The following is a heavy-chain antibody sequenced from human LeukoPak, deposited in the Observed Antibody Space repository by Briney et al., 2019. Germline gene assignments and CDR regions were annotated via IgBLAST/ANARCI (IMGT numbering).Heavy chain of an antibody. CDR1: GFTFSSYW. CDR2: IKSDGSST. Sequence: GGSLRLSCAASGFTFSSYWMHWVRQAPWQGLVWVSRIKSDGSSTSYADSVKGRFTISRDNAKNTLYLQMNSLRAEDTAVYYCAISQGTPFGYWGQGNLVTVSS. CDR3: AISQGTPFGY. V-gene: IGHV3-74*01. D-gene: IGHD3-10*01. J-gene: IGHJ4*02.